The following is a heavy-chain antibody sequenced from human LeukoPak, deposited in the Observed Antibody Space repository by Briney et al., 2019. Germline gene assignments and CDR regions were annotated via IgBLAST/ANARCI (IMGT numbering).Heavy chain of an antibody. CDR3: VRGGYCSGTSCAHYDGMDV. V-gene: IGHV3-33*01. D-gene: IGHD2-2*01. CDR2: IWYDGSHT. Sequence: GGSLRLSCAASGFSFSSYGMRWVRQAPGKGLEWVGDIWYDGSHTYYADSVEGRFTISRDNSMNTLYMQMNSLKGEDAAVYYCVRGGYCSGTSCAHYDGMDVWGQGTTVTVSS. CDR1: GFSFSSYG. J-gene: IGHJ6*02.